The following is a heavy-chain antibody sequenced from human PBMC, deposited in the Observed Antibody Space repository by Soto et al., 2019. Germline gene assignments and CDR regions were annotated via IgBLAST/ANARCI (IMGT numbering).Heavy chain of an antibody. CDR1: PFNSYS. J-gene: IGHJ5*02. Sequence: EVQLVESGGGLVKPGGSLRLSGSFPFNSYSLNWFGQAPGKGLEWFSSISSGSAYIKYADSVKGRFTISRDNANNFLYLQMSSLRVDDTALYYCTRDQGGSYDSWFDPWGQGTLVTVSS. CDR3: TRDQGGSYDSWFDP. CDR2: ISSGSAYI. V-gene: IGHV3-21*06. D-gene: IGHD1-26*01.